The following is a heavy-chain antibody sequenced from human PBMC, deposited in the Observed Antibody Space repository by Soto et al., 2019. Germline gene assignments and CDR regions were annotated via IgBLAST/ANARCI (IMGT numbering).Heavy chain of an antibody. CDR1: GYTVTGYY. D-gene: IGHD2-21*01. J-gene: IGHJ6*02. V-gene: IGHV1-2*04. Sequence: GASVKVSCKASGYTVTGYYMHWVRQAPGQGLEWMGWINPNSGGTNYAQKFQGWVTMTRDTSISTAYMELSRLRSDDTAVYYCARDCLVSSAIDDYYYGMDVWGQGTTVTVSS. CDR2: INPNSGGT. CDR3: ARDCLVSSAIDDYYYGMDV.